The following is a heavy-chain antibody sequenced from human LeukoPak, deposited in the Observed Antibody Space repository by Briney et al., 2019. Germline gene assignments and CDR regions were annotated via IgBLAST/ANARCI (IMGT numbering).Heavy chain of an antibody. D-gene: IGHD3-10*01. J-gene: IGHJ4*02. CDR3: ARVYQNFERGVIIFDY. CDR1: GGSISSSNW. CDR2: IYHSGST. V-gene: IGHV4-4*02. Sequence: SGTLSLTCAVSGGSISSSNWWSWVRQPPGKGLEWIGEIYHSGSTNYNPSLKSRVTISVDKSKNQFSLKLSSVTAADTAVYYCARVYQNFERGVIIFDYWGQGTLVTVSS.